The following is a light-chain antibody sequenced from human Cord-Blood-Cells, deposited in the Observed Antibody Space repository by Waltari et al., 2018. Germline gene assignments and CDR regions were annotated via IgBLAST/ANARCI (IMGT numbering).Light chain of an antibody. J-gene: IGLJ2*01. CDR1: SSDVGGSNI. CDR2: EVS. CDR3: CSYAGSSTYVV. Sequence: QSALPQPPSVSGSPGQSLPLSHTGTSSDVGGSNIVSWYHQQPGKAPNHRINEVSKRPSGVSNRFSGSKSGNTASLTISGLQAEDEADYCCCSYAGSSTYVVFGGGTKLTVL. V-gene: IGLV2-23*02.